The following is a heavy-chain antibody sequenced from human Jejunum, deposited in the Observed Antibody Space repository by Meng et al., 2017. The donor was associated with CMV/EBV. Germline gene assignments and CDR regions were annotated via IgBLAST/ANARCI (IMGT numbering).Heavy chain of an antibody. D-gene: IGHD2-8*01. J-gene: IGHJ4*02. CDR3: ARIFCTTTDCYYDD. CDR2: INPNANAN. CDR1: FTFSNYW. V-gene: IGHV3-7*01. Sequence: FTFSNYWMSWVRQAPGEGLEWVANINPNANANYYVDSVKGRFTISRDNAKSSLFLQMASLRAEDTAVYYCARIFCTTTDCYYDDWGRGTLVTRLL.